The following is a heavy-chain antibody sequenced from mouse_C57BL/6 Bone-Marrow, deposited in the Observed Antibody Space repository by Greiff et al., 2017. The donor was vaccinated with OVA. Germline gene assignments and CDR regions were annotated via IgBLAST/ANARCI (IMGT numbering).Heavy chain of an antibody. Sequence: VQLQQPGAELVMPGASVKLSCKASGYTFTSYWMHWVKQRPGQGLEWIGEIDPSDSSTNYNQKFKGKSTLTVDKSSSTAYMQLSSLTSEDSAVYYCASEGFYYYGSSPFAYWGQGTLVTVSA. D-gene: IGHD1-1*01. V-gene: IGHV1-69*01. J-gene: IGHJ3*01. CDR1: GYTFTSYW. CDR3: ASEGFYYYGSSPFAY. CDR2: IDPSDSST.